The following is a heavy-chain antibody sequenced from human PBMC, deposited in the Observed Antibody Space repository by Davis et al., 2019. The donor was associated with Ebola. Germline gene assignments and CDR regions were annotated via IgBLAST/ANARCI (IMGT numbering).Heavy chain of an antibody. V-gene: IGHV4-59*11. CDR1: AGPISSHY. J-gene: IGHJ4*02. CDR3: ARLLGPDDY. Sequence: SETLSLTCTVSAGPISSHYWSWIRQPPGKGLECFGYIYHSGSTNYNPSLRSRVTISVDTSKNQFSLRLSSVTAADTAVYYCARLLGPDDYWGQGTLVTVSS. CDR2: IYHSGST. D-gene: IGHD2/OR15-2a*01.